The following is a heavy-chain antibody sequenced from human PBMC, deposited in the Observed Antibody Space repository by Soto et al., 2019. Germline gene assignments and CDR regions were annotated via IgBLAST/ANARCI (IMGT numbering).Heavy chain of an antibody. J-gene: IGHJ4*02. CDR1: GGAISSSKW. D-gene: IGHD6-13*01. Sequence: QVQLQESGPGLVKPSGTLSLTCAVSGGAISSSKWWSWVRQPPGKGLEWIGEIYLSGSTNYNPSLESRVRMSVDKSRNQFSLKLTSVSAADTAVYYCARASATIAAAAIFDYWGQGTLVTVSS. CDR3: ARASATIAAAAIFDY. V-gene: IGHV4-4*02. CDR2: IYLSGST.